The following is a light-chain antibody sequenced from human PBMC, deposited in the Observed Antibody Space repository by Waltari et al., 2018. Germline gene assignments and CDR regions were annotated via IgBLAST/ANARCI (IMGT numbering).Light chain of an antibody. CDR2: AVS. J-gene: IGLJ3*02. CDR3: SSYTNSNTWV. V-gene: IGLV2-14*03. Sequence: QSALTQPASVSGSPGQSITISCTGTSRDIGGYNYVSCFQQHPGKAPKLMIFAVSNRPSGVSNRFSGSKSGNTASLTISGLQAEDEADYYCSSYTNSNTWVFGGGTKLTVL. CDR1: SRDIGGYNY.